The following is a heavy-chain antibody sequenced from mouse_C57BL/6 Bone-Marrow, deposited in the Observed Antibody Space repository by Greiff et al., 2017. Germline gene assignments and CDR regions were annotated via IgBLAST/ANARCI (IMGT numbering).Heavy chain of an antibody. D-gene: IGHD2-3*01. CDR3: ARPDGYYGWYFDV. J-gene: IGHJ1*03. CDR2: ISSGSSTI. V-gene: IGHV5-17*01. Sequence: EVKLEESGGGLVKPGGSLKLSCAASGFTFSDYGMHWVRQAPEKGLEWVAYISSGSSTISYADTVKGRFTISRDNAKNTLFLQMTRLRSEDTAMYYCARPDGYYGWYFDVWGTGTTVTVSS. CDR1: GFTFSDYG.